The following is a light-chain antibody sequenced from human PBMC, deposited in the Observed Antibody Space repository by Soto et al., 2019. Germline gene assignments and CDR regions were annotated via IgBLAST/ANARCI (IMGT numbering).Light chain of an antibody. CDR2: DAS. J-gene: IGKJ1*01. CDR3: QQYGGSPRT. V-gene: IGKV3-20*01. Sequence: EIVLTQSPATLSLSPGERATPSCRASQSVSSYLAWYQQKPGQAPRLLIYDASNRATGVPDRISGSGSGTDFTLSISRLEPEDFAVYYCQQYGGSPRTFGQGTKVDI. CDR1: QSVSSY.